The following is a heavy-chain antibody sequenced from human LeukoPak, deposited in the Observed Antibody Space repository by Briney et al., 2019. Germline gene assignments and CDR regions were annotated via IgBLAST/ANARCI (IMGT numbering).Heavy chain of an antibody. D-gene: IGHD3-3*01. J-gene: IGHJ4*02. Sequence: SETLSLTCAVYGGSFSGYYWSWIRQPPGKGLEWIGEINHSGSTNYNPSLKSRVTISVDTSKNQFCLKLSSVTAADTAVYYCARVTVFGVVHPFDYWGQGTLVTVSS. V-gene: IGHV4-34*01. CDR1: GGSFSGYY. CDR2: INHSGST. CDR3: ARVTVFGVVHPFDY.